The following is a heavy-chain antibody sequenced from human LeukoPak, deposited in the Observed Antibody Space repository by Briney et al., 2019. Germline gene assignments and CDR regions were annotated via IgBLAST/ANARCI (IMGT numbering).Heavy chain of an antibody. D-gene: IGHD5-12*01. Sequence: TASETLSLTCAVYGGSFSGYYWSWIWQPPGKGLEWIGEINHSGSTNYNPSLKSRVTISINTSKNQFSLKLSSVTAADTAVYYCARRNGQDIVATFRRRYYFDYWGQGTLVTVSS. J-gene: IGHJ4*02. V-gene: IGHV4-34*01. CDR2: INHSGST. CDR1: GGSFSGYY. CDR3: ARRNGQDIVATFRRRYYFDY.